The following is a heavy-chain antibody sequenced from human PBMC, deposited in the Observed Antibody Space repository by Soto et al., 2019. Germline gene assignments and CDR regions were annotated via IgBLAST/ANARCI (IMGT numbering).Heavy chain of an antibody. CDR3: ARALRYYYDSSGYYDY. CDR2: IKQDGSEK. Sequence: QPGGSLRLSCAASGFTFSSYWMSWVRQAPGKGLEWVANIKQDGSEKYYVDSVKGRFTISRDNAKNSLYLQMNSLRAEDTAVYYCARALRYYYDSSGYYDYWGQGTLVTVSS. D-gene: IGHD3-22*01. CDR1: GFTFSSYW. J-gene: IGHJ4*02. V-gene: IGHV3-7*01.